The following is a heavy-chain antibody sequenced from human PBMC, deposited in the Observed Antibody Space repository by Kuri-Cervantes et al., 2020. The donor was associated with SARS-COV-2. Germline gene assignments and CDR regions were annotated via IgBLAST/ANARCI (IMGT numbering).Heavy chain of an antibody. D-gene: IGHD4-11*01. CDR3: ARQRVDSNYGGGDYYYGMDV. CDR2: IYPGDSDT. J-gene: IGHJ6*02. V-gene: IGHV5-51*01. CDR1: GYSFTNYW. Sequence: KVSCKGSGYSFTNYWIGWVRQMPGKGLEWMGIIYPGDSDTRYSPSFQGQVTISADKSISTAYLQWSSLKASDTAMYYCARQRVDSNYGGGDYYYGMDVWGQGTMVTVSS.